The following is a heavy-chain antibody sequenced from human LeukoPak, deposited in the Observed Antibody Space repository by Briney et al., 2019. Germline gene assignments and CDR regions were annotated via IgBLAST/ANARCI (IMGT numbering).Heavy chain of an antibody. Sequence: SETLSLTCTVSGGSISSYYWSWIRQPPGKGLEWIGEINHSGSTNYNPSVKSRVTISVDTSKNQFSLKLSSVTAADTAVYYCARGFSSSWLDSSTLFDYWGPGTLVTVSS. CDR2: INHSGST. V-gene: IGHV4-34*01. CDR3: ARGFSSSWLDSSTLFDY. CDR1: GGSISSYY. D-gene: IGHD6-13*01. J-gene: IGHJ4*02.